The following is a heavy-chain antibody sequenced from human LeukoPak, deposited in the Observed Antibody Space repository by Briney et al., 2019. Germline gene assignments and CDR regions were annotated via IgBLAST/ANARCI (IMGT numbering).Heavy chain of an antibody. V-gene: IGHV4-34*01. CDR1: GGSFSGYY. D-gene: IGHD1-14*01. CDR2: INHSGST. CDR3: ARGSVVPEPYYFDY. J-gene: IGHJ4*02. Sequence: PSETLSLTCANYGGSFSGYYWSWIRQPPGKGLEWIGEINHSGSTNYNPSLKSRVTISVDTSKNQFSLKLSSVTAADTAVYYCARGSVVPEPYYFDYWGQGTLVTVSS.